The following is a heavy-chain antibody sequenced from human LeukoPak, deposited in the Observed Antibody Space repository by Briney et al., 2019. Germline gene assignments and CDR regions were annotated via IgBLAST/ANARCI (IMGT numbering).Heavy chain of an antibody. V-gene: IGHV3-21*01. D-gene: IGHD6-13*01. CDR2: ISSSSSYI. J-gene: IGHJ4*02. CDR3: ARESSSWLVTDY. CDR1: GFTFSSYS. Sequence: PGGSLRLSCAASGFTFSSYSMNWVRQAPGKGLEWVSSISSSSSYIYYADSVKGRFTISRDNAKNSLYLQMNSLRAEDTTVYYCARESSSWLVTDYWGQGTLVTVSS.